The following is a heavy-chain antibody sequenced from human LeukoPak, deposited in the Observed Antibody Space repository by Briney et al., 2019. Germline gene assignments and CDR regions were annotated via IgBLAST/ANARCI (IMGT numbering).Heavy chain of an antibody. D-gene: IGHD3-22*01. CDR1: GYTFTTYT. Sequence: ASVKVSCEASGYTFTTYTMHWVRQAPGQRLEWMGWINAGNGNTKYSQKFQGRVTITRDTSASTAYMELSSLRSEDTAMYYCARDLGLSSGYAYYYYGMDVWGQGTTVIVSS. CDR3: ARDLGLSSGYAYYYYGMDV. J-gene: IGHJ6*02. V-gene: IGHV1-3*01. CDR2: INAGNGNT.